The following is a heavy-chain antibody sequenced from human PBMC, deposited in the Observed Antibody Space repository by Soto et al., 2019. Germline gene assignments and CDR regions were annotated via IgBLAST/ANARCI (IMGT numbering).Heavy chain of an antibody. V-gene: IGHV1-18*04. D-gene: IGHD3-22*01. CDR2: ISAYNGNT. CDR1: GYTFTSYG. Sequence: ASVKVSCKASGYTFTSYGISWVRQAPGQGLEWMGWISAYNGNTNYAQKLQGRVTMTTDTSTSTAYMELRSLRSDDTAVYYCASCNYYDSSGYYYYWGQGPLVTVSS. J-gene: IGHJ4*02. CDR3: ASCNYYDSSGYYYY.